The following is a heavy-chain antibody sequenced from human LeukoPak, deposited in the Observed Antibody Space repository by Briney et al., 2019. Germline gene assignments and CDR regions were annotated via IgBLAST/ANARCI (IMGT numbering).Heavy chain of an antibody. CDR3: ARGNYDFWSGPGVYKYYFDY. Sequence: ASVKVSCKASGYTFTSYGISWVRQAPGQGLEWMGGIIPIFGTANYAQKFQGRVTITADKSTSTAYMELSSLRSEDTAVYYCARGNYDFWSGPGVYKYYFDYWGQGTLVTVSS. V-gene: IGHV1-69*06. J-gene: IGHJ4*02. CDR2: IIPIFGTA. CDR1: GYTFTSYG. D-gene: IGHD3-3*01.